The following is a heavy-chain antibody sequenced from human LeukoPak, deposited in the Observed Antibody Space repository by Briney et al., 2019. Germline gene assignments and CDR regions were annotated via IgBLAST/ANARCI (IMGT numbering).Heavy chain of an antibody. CDR1: GFTFSSYS. V-gene: IGHV3-21*01. D-gene: IGHD6-13*01. CDR2: ISSSSSYI. CDR3: ARVKQQLATYYYYGMDV. Sequence: KPGGPLRLSCAASGFTFSSYSMNWVRQAPGKGLEWVSSISSSSSYIYYADSVKGRFTVSRDNAKNSLYLQMNSLRAEDTAVYYCARVKQQLATYYYYGMDVWGQGTTVTVSS. J-gene: IGHJ6*02.